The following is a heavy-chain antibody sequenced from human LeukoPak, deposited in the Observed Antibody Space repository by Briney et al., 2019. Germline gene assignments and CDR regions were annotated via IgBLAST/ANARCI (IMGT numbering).Heavy chain of an antibody. CDR2: TRGTGGST. V-gene: IGHV3-23*01. CDR3: VKEMGSGCPRDYGMDV. D-gene: IGHD3-10*01. CDR1: GFTFTNYA. J-gene: IGHJ6*02. Sequence: PGGSLRLSCEAPGFTFTNYAMSWVRQAPGEGLEWVSATRGTGGSTYYADSVKGRFTISRDNSNNTLYLQINSRGAEDPTEYYCVKEMGSGCPRDYGMDVWGQGTTVTVPS.